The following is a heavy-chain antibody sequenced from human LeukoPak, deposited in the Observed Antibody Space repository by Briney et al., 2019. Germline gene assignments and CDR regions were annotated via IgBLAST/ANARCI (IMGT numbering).Heavy chain of an antibody. CDR2: IYPSDSDT. Sequence: GESLQISCKGSGYRFTSYWIGWVRPMPGKGLEWMGIIYPSDSDTRYSPSCQGQVAISADKSISTAYLQWSSLKASDTAMYYCAIHQDWFDPWGQGTLVTVSS. CDR3: AIHQDWFDP. CDR1: GYRFTSYW. J-gene: IGHJ5*02. V-gene: IGHV5-51*01.